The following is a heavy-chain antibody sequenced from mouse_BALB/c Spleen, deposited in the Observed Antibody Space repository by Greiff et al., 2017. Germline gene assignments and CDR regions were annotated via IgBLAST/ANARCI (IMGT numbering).Heavy chain of an antibody. V-gene: IGHV14-3*02. Sequence: VQLQQSGAELVKPGASVKLSCTASGFNIKDTYMHWVKQRPEQGLEWIGRIDPANGNTKYDPKFQGKATITADTSSNTAYLQLSSLTSEDTAVCYCARAITTDPFAYWGQGTLVTVSA. CDR1: GFNIKDTY. CDR2: IDPANGNT. J-gene: IGHJ3*01. D-gene: IGHD1-2*01. CDR3: ARAITTDPFAY.